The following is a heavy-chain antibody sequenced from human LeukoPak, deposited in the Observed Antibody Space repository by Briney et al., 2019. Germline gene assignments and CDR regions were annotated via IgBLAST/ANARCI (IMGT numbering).Heavy chain of an antibody. CDR2: ISPGGGMT. D-gene: IGHD6-19*01. CDR3: AGGRDIAVAGPGGYFDY. Sequence: GGSLRLSCAASGFIFSDYHMSWIRQAPGKGLELLSYISPGGGMTYFADSVKGRFTISRDNARNSLSLQMNSLTAEDTAVYYCAGGRDIAVAGPGGYFDYWGQGTLVTVSS. J-gene: IGHJ4*02. CDR1: GFIFSDYH. V-gene: IGHV3-11*01.